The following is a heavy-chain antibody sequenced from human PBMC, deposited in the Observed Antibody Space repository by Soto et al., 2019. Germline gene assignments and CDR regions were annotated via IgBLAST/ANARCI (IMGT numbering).Heavy chain of an antibody. CDR1: GGLFSSYP. Sequence: QEQLVQSGAEVKKPGSSVKVSCKASGGLFSSYPISWVRQVPGQGLEWMGGIIPVFQTAYYTQRFQGRVTITADEATNTAYMERSSLRSEDTAIYYCARGGSGYTWFNKFWGQGTLVTVSS. J-gene: IGHJ4*02. CDR2: IIPVFQTA. V-gene: IGHV1-69*01. CDR3: ARGGSGYTWFNKF. D-gene: IGHD3-22*01.